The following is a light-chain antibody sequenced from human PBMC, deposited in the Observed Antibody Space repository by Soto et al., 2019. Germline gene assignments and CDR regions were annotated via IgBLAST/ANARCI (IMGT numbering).Light chain of an antibody. Sequence: DIQLTQSPSTLSASVGDRVTITCRASQSISSWLAWYQQKPGKAPKLLIYDASSLESGVPSRFSGSGSGTEFTLTISSLQPDDFATYNSQHYKMYSPWTFGQGTRWIS. CDR1: QSISSW. V-gene: IGKV1-5*01. CDR2: DAS. J-gene: IGKJ1*01. CDR3: QHYKMYSPWT.